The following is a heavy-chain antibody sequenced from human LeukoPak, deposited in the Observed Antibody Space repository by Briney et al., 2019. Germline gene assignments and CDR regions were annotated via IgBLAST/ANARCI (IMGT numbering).Heavy chain of an antibody. CDR3: ARELGSTGSSVF. J-gene: IGHJ4*02. V-gene: IGHV1-69*05. Sequence: ASVKVSCKASGGNFRNHVISWVRQAPGQGLEWMGRLTPISGTPNYALRFQGRDTFTTDDSASTAYMEVSSLRYEDTAIYYCARELGSTGSSVFWGQGTLVTVSS. CDR1: GGNFRNHV. D-gene: IGHD1-1*01. CDR2: LTPISGTP.